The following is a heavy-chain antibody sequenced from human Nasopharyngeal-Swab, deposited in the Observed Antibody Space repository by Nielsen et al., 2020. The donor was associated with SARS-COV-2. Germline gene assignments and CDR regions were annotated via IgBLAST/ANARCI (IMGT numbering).Heavy chain of an antibody. CDR2: INDRGSG. J-gene: IGHJ6*03. Sequence: SETLSLTCVVFGGTLNGFHWKWIRQPPGKGLEWIGEINDRGSGNYNPSLRSRVTISAGTSKIQFSLKLISVTAADMAVYYCASGQDAYYYMDVWGEGTSVTVSS. CDR3: ASGQDAYYYMDV. CDR1: GGTLNGFH. V-gene: IGHV4-34*01. D-gene: IGHD2-15*01.